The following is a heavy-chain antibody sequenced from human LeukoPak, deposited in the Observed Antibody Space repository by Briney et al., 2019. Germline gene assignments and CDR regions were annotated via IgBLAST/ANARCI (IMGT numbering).Heavy chain of an antibody. CDR2: ILRDETTK. CDR1: GFTFSDYG. Sequence: GGSLRLSCAASGFTFSDYGMHWVRQAPGKGLEWVAFILRDETTKYYADSVKGRFTISRDNSKNTLYLQMNSLRAEDTAVYYCANLIFGVITRFDYWGQGTLVTVSS. CDR3: ANLIFGVITRFDY. V-gene: IGHV3-30*02. D-gene: IGHD3-3*01. J-gene: IGHJ4*02.